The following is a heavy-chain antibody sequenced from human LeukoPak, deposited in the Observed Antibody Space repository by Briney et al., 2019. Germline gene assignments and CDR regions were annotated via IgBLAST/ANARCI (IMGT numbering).Heavy chain of an antibody. CDR3: ARESRGIVVVHYYYYMDV. CDR2: MYTSGST. D-gene: IGHD3-22*01. CDR1: GGSISSYY. Sequence: SETLSLTCGVSGGSISSYYWSWIRQPAGKGLEWIGRMYTSGSTNYNPSLKSRVTMSLDTSKNQFSLKLSSVTAADTAVYYCARESRGIVVVHYYYYMDVWGTGTTVIISS. V-gene: IGHV4-4*07. J-gene: IGHJ6*03.